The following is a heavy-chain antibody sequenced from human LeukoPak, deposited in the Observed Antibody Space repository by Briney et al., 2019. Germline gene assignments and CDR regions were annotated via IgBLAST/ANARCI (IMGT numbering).Heavy chain of an antibody. Sequence: SVEVSCKASGFTFTSSAMQWVQQARGQRLEWIGWIVVGSGNTNCAQKFQERVTITRDMSTSTAYMELSSLRSEDTAVYYCAARYDFWSGPDFDYWGQGTLVTVSS. D-gene: IGHD3-3*01. V-gene: IGHV1-58*02. CDR2: IVVGSGNT. J-gene: IGHJ4*02. CDR3: AARYDFWSGPDFDY. CDR1: GFTFTSSA.